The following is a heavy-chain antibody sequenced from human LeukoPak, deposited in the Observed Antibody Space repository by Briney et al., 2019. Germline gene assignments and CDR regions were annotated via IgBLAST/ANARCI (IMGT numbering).Heavy chain of an antibody. CDR2: ISSSGGNT. J-gene: IGHJ5*01. CDR3: ARDRATHSSSWFDS. V-gene: IGHV3-11*04. CDR1: GFTFSDYY. Sequence: GGSLRLSCAASGFTFSDYYMSWIRQAPGKGLEGVSTISSSGGNTYYADSVKGRFTIFRDNSKNTLYLQMNSLRAEVTAVYYCARDRATHSSSWFDSWGQGILVTVSS. D-gene: IGHD6-19*01.